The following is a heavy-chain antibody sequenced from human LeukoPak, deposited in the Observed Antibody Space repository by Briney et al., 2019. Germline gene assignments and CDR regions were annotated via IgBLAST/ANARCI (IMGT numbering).Heavy chain of an antibody. J-gene: IGHJ4*02. CDR2: VNNDGSST. D-gene: IGHD2-2*01. V-gene: IGHV3-74*01. CDR3: AKWLGDIVVVPAAGVDY. Sequence: GGSLRLSCGASGFSFSSYWMHWVRQAPGKGLMWVSRVNNDGSSTTYADSVEGRFTISRDNARNTLYLQMNSLRAEDTAAYYCAKWLGDIVVVPAAGVDYWGQGTLVTVSS. CDR1: GFSFSSYW.